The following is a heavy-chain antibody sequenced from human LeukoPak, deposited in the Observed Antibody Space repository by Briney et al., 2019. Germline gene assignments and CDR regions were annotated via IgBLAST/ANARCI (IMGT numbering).Heavy chain of an antibody. CDR2: VDHTGST. V-gene: IGHV4-59*01. J-gene: IGHJ6*03. Sequence: SETLSLTCSVSDGSITMYYWTWIRQPPGKGLEWIGYVDHTGSTNFNPSLNGRVSISRDTTKNLFSLRLRSVTAADTAVYFCARGRVSSSTWYSTYYYYFYMDVWGKGTTVTVSS. CDR1: DGSITMYY. CDR3: ARGRVSSSTWYSTYYYYFYMDV. D-gene: IGHD1-1*01.